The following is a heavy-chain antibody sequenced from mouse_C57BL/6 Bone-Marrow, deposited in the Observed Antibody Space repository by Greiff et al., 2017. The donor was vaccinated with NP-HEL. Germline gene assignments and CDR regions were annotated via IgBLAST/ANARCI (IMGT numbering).Heavy chain of an antibody. CDR2: IYPGDGDT. J-gene: IGHJ3*01. CDR1: GYAFSSSW. V-gene: IGHV1-82*01. CDR3: AREVLLGFAY. Sequence: VQLQQSGPELVKPGASVKISCKASGYAFSSSWMNWVKQRPGKGLEWIGRIYPGDGDTNYNGKFKGKATLTADKSSSTAYMQLSSLTSEDSAVYFCAREVLLGFAYWGQGTLVTVSA. D-gene: IGHD1-1*01.